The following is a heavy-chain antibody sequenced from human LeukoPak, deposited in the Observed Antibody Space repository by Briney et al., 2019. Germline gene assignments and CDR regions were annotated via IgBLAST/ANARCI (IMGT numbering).Heavy chain of an antibody. V-gene: IGHV4-61*02. D-gene: IGHD1-26*01. CDR1: GGSISSGSYY. J-gene: IGHJ6*03. Sequence: SETLSLTCTVSGGSISSGSYYWSWIRQPAGKGLEWIGRIYTSGSTNYNPSLKSRVTISVDTSKNQFSLKLSSVTAADTAVYYCASMQWELLYYMDVWGKGTTVTVSS. CDR2: IYTSGST. CDR3: ASMQWELLYYMDV.